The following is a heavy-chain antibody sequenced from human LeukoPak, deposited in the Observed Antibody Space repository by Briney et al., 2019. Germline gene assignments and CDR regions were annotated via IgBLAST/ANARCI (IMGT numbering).Heavy chain of an antibody. CDR1: GFTVSSNY. J-gene: IGHJ5*02. V-gene: IGHV3-66*02. Sequence: GGSLRLSCAASGFTVSSNYMSWVRQAPGKGLEWVSVIYSGGSTYYADSVKGRFTISRDNSKNTLYLQMNSLRAEDTAVYYCARDRLHLPLFDPWGQGTLVTVSS. CDR2: IYSGGST. CDR3: ARDRLHLPLFDP.